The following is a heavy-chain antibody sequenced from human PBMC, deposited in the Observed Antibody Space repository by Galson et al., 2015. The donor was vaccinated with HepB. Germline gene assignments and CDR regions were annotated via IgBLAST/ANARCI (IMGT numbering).Heavy chain of an antibody. D-gene: IGHD2-21*02. V-gene: IGHV3-53*01. CDR2: IYSGGDT. Sequence: SLRLSCAVSGFTVSSNYMTWVRQAPGKGLEWVSVIYSGGDTYYADSVKGRFTIFRDNSKNTLYLQMNSLRAEDTAIYYCAKIKVTSFWYFDLWGRGTLVSVSS. CDR3: AKIKVTSFWYFDL. J-gene: IGHJ2*01. CDR1: GFTVSSNY.